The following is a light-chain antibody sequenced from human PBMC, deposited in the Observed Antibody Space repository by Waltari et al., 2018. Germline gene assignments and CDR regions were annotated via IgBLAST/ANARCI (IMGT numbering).Light chain of an antibody. V-gene: IGLV2-14*01. CDR1: SRAFGRYKY. CDR3: SSYVTSGSYV. J-gene: IGLJ1*01. CDR2: EVS. Sequence: QSALTQPASVSGSPGQSITIPCPGTSRAFGRYKYFSWYQHLPGKAPKLIIYEVSERPSGVSNRFSGSKSGNTASLTISGLQAEDEADYYCSSYVTSGSYVFGVGTKVTVL.